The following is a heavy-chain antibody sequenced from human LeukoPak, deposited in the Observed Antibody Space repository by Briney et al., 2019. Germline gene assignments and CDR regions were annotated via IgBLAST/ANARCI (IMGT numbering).Heavy chain of an antibody. Sequence: SETLSLTCTVSGGSISSSSYYWGWIRQPPGKGLEWIGSIYYSGSTYYNPSLKSRVTISVDTSKNQFSLKLSSVTAADTAVYYCARPVSRYFDWLYIGGFDAFDIWGQGTMVTVSS. D-gene: IGHD3-9*01. CDR2: IYYSGST. J-gene: IGHJ3*02. CDR3: ARPVSRYFDWLYIGGFDAFDI. V-gene: IGHV4-39*01. CDR1: GGSISSSSYY.